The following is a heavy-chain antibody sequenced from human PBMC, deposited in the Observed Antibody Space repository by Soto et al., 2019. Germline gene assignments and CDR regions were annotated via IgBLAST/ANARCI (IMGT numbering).Heavy chain of an antibody. D-gene: IGHD1-1*01. Sequence: GGSLRLSCAASGFTVSSNYMSWVRQAPGKGLEWVSVIYSGGSTYYADSVKGRFTISRDNSKNTLYPQMNSLRAEDTAVYYCARDQLPNKPMDVWGKGTTVTVS. CDR1: GFTVSSNY. J-gene: IGHJ6*03. CDR3: ARDQLPNKPMDV. V-gene: IGHV3-66*01. CDR2: IYSGGST.